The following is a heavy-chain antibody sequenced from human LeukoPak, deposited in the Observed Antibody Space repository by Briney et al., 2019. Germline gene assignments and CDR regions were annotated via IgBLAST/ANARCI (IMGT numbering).Heavy chain of an antibody. CDR2: ISYDGSNK. CDR3: ARDAGGSTVTTSDFDY. J-gene: IGHJ4*02. Sequence: PGGSLRLSCAASGFTFSSYAMHWVRQAPGKGLEWVAVISYDGSNKYYADSVKGRFTISRGNSKNTLYLQMNSLRAEDTAVYYCARDAGGSTVTTSDFDYWGQGTLVTVSS. D-gene: IGHD4-17*01. V-gene: IGHV3-30-3*01. CDR1: GFTFSSYA.